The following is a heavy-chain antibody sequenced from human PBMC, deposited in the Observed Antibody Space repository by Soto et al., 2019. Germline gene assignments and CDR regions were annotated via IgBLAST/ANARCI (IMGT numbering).Heavy chain of an antibody. CDR3: ARESEDLTSNFDY. J-gene: IGHJ4*02. CDR2: ISSTTNYI. CDR1: GFTFTRCS. Sequence: GGSLRLSCAASGFTFTRCSMNWVRQAPGKGLEWVSSISSTTNYIYYGDSMKGRFTISRDNAKNSLYLEMNSLRAEDTAVYYCARESEDLTSNFDYWGQGTLVTVSS. V-gene: IGHV3-21*06.